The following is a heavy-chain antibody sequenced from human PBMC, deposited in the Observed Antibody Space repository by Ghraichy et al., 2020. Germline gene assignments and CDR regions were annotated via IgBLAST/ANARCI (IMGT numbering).Heavy chain of an antibody. D-gene: IGHD3-3*01. CDR3: ARDKVEWYYYYGMDV. J-gene: IGHJ6*02. V-gene: IGHV3-48*02. CDR1: GFTFSSYS. Sequence: GGSLRLSCAASGFTFSSYSMNWVRQAPGKGLEWVSYISSSSSTIYYADSVKGRFTISRDNAKNSLYLQMNSLRDEDTAVYYCARDKVEWYYYYGMDVWGQGTTVTVSS. CDR2: ISSSSSTI.